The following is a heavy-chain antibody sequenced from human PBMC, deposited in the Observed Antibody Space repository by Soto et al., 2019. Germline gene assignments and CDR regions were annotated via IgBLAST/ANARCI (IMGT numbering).Heavy chain of an antibody. J-gene: IGHJ3*02. CDR2: IIPMLGVR. CDR3: TIGRWSGEVFEI. V-gene: IGHV1-69*02. D-gene: IGHD2-15*01. CDR1: GGTFNTYS. Sequence: QVQLVQSGAEVKKPGSSVKVSCKDSGGTFNTYSMFWVRQAPGQGLEWMGRIIPMLGVRNYAQRFQDRVTITADKSTATVHMELSSLRSEDTALYYCTIGRWSGEVFEIWDQGTMVTVSS.